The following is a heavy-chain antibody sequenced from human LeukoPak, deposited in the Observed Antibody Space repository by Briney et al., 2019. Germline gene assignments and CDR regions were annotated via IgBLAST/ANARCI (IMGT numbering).Heavy chain of an antibody. CDR3: ARDRHCSGGSCNLFDY. CDR2: LIPIFGTA. CDR1: GGTFSSYA. V-gene: IGHV1-69*13. D-gene: IGHD2-15*01. J-gene: IGHJ4*02. Sequence: SVKVSCKASGGTFSSYAISWVRQAPGQGLEWMGGLIPIFGTANYAQKFQGRVTITADESTSTAYMELSSLRSEDTAVYYCARDRHCSGGSCNLFDYWGQGTLVTVSS.